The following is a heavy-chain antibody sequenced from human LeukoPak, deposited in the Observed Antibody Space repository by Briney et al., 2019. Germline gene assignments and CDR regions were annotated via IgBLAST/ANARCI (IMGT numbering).Heavy chain of an antibody. Sequence: PGGSLRLSCAASGFTFNNYAMNWVRQAPGKGLEWVSSISGGGETTYYADSAKGRFTISRDNSQNTLYLQMNSLRAEDTAVYYCAPGGDQADWGQGTLVTVSS. D-gene: IGHD4-17*01. CDR2: ISGGGETT. V-gene: IGHV3-23*01. CDR1: GFTFNNYA. CDR3: APGGDQAD. J-gene: IGHJ4*02.